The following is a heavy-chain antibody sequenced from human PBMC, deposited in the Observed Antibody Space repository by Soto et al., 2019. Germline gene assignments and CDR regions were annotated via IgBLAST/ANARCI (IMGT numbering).Heavy chain of an antibody. J-gene: IGHJ6*02. D-gene: IGHD1-26*01. CDR3: ATNGATSSLSYYYYGMDV. V-gene: IGHV1-69*13. CDR2: IIPIFGTA. Sequence: SVKVSCKASGGTFSSYAISWVRQAPGQGLEWMGGIIPIFGTANYAQKFQGRVTITADESTSTAYMELSSLRSEDTAVYYCATNGATSSLSYYYYGMDVWGQGTTVTVSS. CDR1: GGTFSSYA.